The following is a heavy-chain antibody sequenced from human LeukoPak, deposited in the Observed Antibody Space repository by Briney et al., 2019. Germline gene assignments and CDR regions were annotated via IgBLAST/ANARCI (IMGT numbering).Heavy chain of an antibody. V-gene: IGHV3-30*04. CDR2: ISYDGSNK. J-gene: IGHJ4*02. CDR3: ARSYYDILTGLFDY. Sequence: GGSLRLSCAASGSTFSSYAMHWVRQAPGKGLEWVAVISYDGSNKYYADSVKGRFTISRDNSKNTLYLQMNSLRAEDTAVYYCARSYYDILTGLFDYWGQGTLVTVSS. D-gene: IGHD3-9*01. CDR1: GSTFSSYA.